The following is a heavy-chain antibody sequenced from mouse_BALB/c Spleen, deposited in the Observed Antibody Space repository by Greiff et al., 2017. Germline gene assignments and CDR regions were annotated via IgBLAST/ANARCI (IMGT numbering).Heavy chain of an antibody. V-gene: IGHV1-54*01. CDR1: GYAFTNYL. CDR3: ARSPYGYDYFDY. Sequence: VKLMESGAELVRPGTSVKVSCKASGYAFTNYLIEWVKQRPGQGLEWIGVINPGSGGTNYNEKFKGKATLTADKSSSTAYMQLSSLTSDDSAVYFCARSPYGYDYFDYWGQGTTLTVSS. CDR2: INPGSGGT. D-gene: IGHD2-2*01. J-gene: IGHJ2*01.